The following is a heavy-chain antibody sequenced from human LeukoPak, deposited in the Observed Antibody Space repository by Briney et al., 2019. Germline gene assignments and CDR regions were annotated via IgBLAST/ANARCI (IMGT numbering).Heavy chain of an antibody. V-gene: IGHV3-11*05. CDR1: GFTFSDYY. J-gene: IGHJ4*02. CDR2: ISDSSSYI. CDR3: ARDPSLFNSGWIEY. Sequence: GGSLRVSRAASGFTFSDYYMSWIRQAPGKGLEWVSYISDSSSYINYVDSVKGRFTISRDNAKNSLYLQMNSLRAEDTAVYYCARDPSLFNSGWIEYWGQGTLVTVSS. D-gene: IGHD6-19*01.